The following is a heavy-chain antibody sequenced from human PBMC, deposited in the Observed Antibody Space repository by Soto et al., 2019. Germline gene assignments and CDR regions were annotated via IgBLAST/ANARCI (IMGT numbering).Heavy chain of an antibody. CDR1: GYTFTNYE. J-gene: IGHJ5*02. D-gene: IGHD3-10*01. Sequence: ASVQVSCKASGYTFTNYEISWVRQATGQGLEWMGWMIPGSGNTGYAHKFQDRVTMTRNISISTAYMELSRLGSDDTAIYYCARMEASGSLNWFNPWGQGNLVTVPS. CDR3: ARMEASGSLNWFNP. V-gene: IGHV1-8*01. CDR2: MIPGSGNT.